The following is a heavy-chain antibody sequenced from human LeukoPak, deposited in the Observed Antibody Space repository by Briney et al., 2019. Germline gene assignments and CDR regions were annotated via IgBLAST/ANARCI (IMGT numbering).Heavy chain of an antibody. Sequence: PGGSLRLSCAASGFIFSNDAMHWVRQAPGKGLEWVAVISYDGSNKYYADSVKGRFTISRDNSKNTLYLQMNSLRAEDTAVYYCARSNSGSWWFGFDYWGQGTLVTVSS. CDR3: ARSNSGSWWFGFDY. V-gene: IGHV3-30*19. CDR1: GFIFSNDA. D-gene: IGHD1-26*01. CDR2: ISYDGSNK. J-gene: IGHJ4*02.